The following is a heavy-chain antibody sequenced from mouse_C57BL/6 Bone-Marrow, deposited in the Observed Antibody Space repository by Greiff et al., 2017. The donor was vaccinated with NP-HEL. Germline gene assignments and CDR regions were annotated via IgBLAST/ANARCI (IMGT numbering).Heavy chain of an antibody. CDR2: IRNKANGYTT. Sequence: EVMLVESGGGLVQPGGSLSLSCAASGFTFTDYYMSWVRQPPGKALEWLGFIRNKANGYTTEYSASVKGRFTISRDNSQSILYLQRNALRAEDSATYYCARYIRTFFDYWGQGTTLTVSS. CDR3: ARYIRTFFDY. CDR1: GFTFTDYY. V-gene: IGHV7-3*01. J-gene: IGHJ2*01.